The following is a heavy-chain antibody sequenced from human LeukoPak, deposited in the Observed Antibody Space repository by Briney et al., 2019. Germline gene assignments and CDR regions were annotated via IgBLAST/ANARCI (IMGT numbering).Heavy chain of an antibody. CDR3: ARASTHDY. J-gene: IGHJ4*02. V-gene: IGHV5-51*01. Sequence: GESLKISCKGSGYNFPSYWIGWVRQLPGKGLEWVGITYPGDSDTRYSPSFQGQVTISVDRSITTAYLQWSSLRASDTAIYYCARASTHDYWGQGTLVTVSS. D-gene: IGHD1-1*01. CDR1: GYNFPSYW. CDR2: TYPGDSDT.